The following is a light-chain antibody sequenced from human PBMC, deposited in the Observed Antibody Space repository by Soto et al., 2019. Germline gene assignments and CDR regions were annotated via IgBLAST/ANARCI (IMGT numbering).Light chain of an antibody. CDR3: QHASSFPLT. CDR1: QDISNY. V-gene: IGKV1D-12*01. CDR2: AAS. Sequence: GDRVTITCQASQDISNYLNWYQQKPGKAPNLLIFAASTLQSGVPSRFRGSGSGTDFTLTISSLQPEDFETYYCQHASSFPLTFGGGTKVDIK. J-gene: IGKJ4*01.